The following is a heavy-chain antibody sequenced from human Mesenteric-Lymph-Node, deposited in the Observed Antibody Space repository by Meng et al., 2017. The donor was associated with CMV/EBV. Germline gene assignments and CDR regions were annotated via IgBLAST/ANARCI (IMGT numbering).Heavy chain of an antibody. CDR3: ARYPSLSYYAMDV. CDR2: IYPDDSDT. Sequence: KVSCKGSGYSFTSYWIGWVRQMPGKGLEWMGIIYPDDSDTRYSPSFQGQVTLSADKSISTAYLQWSSLKASDTAMYYCARYPSLSYYAMDVWGQGTTVTVSS. J-gene: IGHJ6*02. CDR1: GYSFTSYW. V-gene: IGHV5-51*01.